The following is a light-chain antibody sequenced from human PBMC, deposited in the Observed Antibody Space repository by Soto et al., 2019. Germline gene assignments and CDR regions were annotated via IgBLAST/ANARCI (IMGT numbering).Light chain of an antibody. V-gene: IGLV2-8*01. Sequence: QSALTQPPSASGSPGQSVTISCTGTSSDVGGYGYVSWYQQHPGKAPKLMIYEVSKRPSGVPDRFSGPKSGTTASLTVSGLQAEDEADYYCSSYAGSNTDVVFGGGTKLTVL. CDR1: SSDVGGYGY. CDR3: SSYAGSNTDVV. CDR2: EVS. J-gene: IGLJ2*01.